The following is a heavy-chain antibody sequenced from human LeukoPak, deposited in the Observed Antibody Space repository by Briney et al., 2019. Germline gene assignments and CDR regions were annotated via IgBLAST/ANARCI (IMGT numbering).Heavy chain of an antibody. CDR3: ARDRRDGYNVLDY. D-gene: IGHD5-24*01. CDR1: GFIFTTYW. Sequence: GGSLRLSCASSGFIFTTYWMGWVRQTPGKGLEWVANMKQDGSEIYYVDSVKGRFTISRDNAKNSLYLQMNSLRVEDTAMYYCARDRRDGYNVLDYWGQGTLVTVSS. J-gene: IGHJ4*02. V-gene: IGHV3-7*01. CDR2: MKQDGSEI.